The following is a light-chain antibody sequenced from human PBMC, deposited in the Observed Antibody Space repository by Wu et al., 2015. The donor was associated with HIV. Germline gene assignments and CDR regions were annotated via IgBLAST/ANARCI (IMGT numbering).Light chain of an antibody. V-gene: IGKV3-20*01. CDR3: QQYGAAPPYT. CDR2: GAS. Sequence: XCRASQWSIPSTLPGTSTNLGQAPRLLISGASNRATGIPDRFSGSGSGTEFTLTINRLEPEDFAVYYCQQYGAAPPYTFGQGTKVEIK. CDR1: QWSIPST. J-gene: IGKJ2*01.